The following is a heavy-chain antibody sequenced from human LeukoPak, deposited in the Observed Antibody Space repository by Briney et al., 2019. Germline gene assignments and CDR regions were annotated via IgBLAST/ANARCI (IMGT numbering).Heavy chain of an antibody. CDR2: INPNSGGT. CDR3: ARGGYDYVWGSYRPDAFDI. D-gene: IGHD3-16*02. V-gene: IGHV1-2*02. J-gene: IGHJ3*02. CDR1: GYTFTGYY. Sequence: ASVKVSCKASGYTFTGYYMHWVRQAPEQGLEWMGWINPNSGGTNYAQKFQGRVTMTRDTSISTAYMELSRLRSDDTAVYYCARGGYDYVWGSYRPDAFDIWGQGTMVTVSS.